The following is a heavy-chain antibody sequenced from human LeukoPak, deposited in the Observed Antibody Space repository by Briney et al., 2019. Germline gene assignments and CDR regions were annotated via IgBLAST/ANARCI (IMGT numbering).Heavy chain of an antibody. Sequence: GGSLRLSCAASGFTFSRYWMHWVRQAPGKGLEWVGRIKSKTDGGTTDYAAPVKGRFTISKDDSKNTLYLQMNSLKTEDTAVYYCTTVPYYYDNSGYYHGVFDYWGQGTLVTVSS. CDR2: IKSKTDGGTT. D-gene: IGHD3-22*01. J-gene: IGHJ4*02. CDR3: TTVPYYYDNSGYYHGVFDY. V-gene: IGHV3-15*01. CDR1: GFTFSRYW.